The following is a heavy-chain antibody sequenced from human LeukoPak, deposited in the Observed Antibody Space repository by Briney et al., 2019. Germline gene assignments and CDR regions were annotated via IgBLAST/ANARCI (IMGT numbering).Heavy chain of an antibody. Sequence: SETLSLTCTVSGGSISNYYWSWIRQPPGKGLEWIGEINHSGSTNYNPSLKSRVTISVDTSKNQFSLKLSSVTAADTAVYYCARGTLAWITFGGVIGLGYFDYWGQGTLVTVSS. CDR2: INHSGST. CDR1: GGSISNYY. J-gene: IGHJ4*02. CDR3: ARGTLAWITFGGVIGLGYFDY. V-gene: IGHV4-34*01. D-gene: IGHD3-16*02.